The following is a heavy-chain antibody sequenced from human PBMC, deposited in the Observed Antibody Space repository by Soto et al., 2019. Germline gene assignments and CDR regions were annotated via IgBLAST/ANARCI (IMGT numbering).Heavy chain of an antibody. Sequence: GGSLRLSCAASGFTFSSYWMHWVRQAPGKGLVWVSRINPGGSSTDYADSVKGRFTISRDNSKNTLYLQMNSLRAEDTAVYYCAKESPTHSSSWYPFDYWGQGTLVTVSS. CDR1: GFTFSSYW. V-gene: IGHV3-74*01. CDR2: INPGGSST. D-gene: IGHD6-13*01. CDR3: AKESPTHSSSWYPFDY. J-gene: IGHJ4*02.